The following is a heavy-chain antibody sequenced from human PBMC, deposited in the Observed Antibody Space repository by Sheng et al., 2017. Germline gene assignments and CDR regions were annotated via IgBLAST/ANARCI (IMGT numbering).Heavy chain of an antibody. Sequence: QVQLVQSGAEVKKPGSSVKVSCKASGGTFRNFAVNWVRQAPGQGLEWLGGIIPIFGTANYAQKFQGRVTVSADESTNTAYMELSSLRSEDTAVYYCARGEGYDTSGYYSFDIWGQGTMVT. CDR1: GGTFRNFA. V-gene: IGHV1-69*01. CDR3: ARGEGYDTSGYYSFDI. D-gene: IGHD3-22*01. J-gene: IGHJ3*02. CDR2: IIPIFGTA.